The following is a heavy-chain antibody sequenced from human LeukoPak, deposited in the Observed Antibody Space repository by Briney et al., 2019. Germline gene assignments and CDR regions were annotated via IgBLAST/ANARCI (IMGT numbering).Heavy chain of an antibody. Sequence: ASVKVSCKVSGYTLTELSMHWVRQVPGKGLEWMGGFDPEDGETIYAQKFQGRVTMTEDTSTDTAYMELSSLRSEDTAVYYCATQGTTKYYDSSFDYWGQGTLVSVSS. CDR2: FDPEDGET. V-gene: IGHV1-24*01. CDR1: GYTLTELS. J-gene: IGHJ4*02. D-gene: IGHD3-22*01. CDR3: ATQGTTKYYDSSFDY.